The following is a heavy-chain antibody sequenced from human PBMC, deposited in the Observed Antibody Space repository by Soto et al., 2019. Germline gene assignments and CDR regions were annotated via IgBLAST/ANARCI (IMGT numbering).Heavy chain of an antibody. V-gene: IGHV1-69*02. CDR3: ATERRSGGMDV. Sequence: QVQLVQSGAEVKKPGSSVKVSCKASGGTFSSYTISWVRQAPGQGLEWMGRIIPILGIANYAQKFQGRVTITADNSTSLSYMELSSLRSEDTAVYYCATERRSGGMDVWGQGTTVTVSS. CDR2: IIPILGIA. D-gene: IGHD1-1*01. J-gene: IGHJ6*02. CDR1: GGTFSSYT.